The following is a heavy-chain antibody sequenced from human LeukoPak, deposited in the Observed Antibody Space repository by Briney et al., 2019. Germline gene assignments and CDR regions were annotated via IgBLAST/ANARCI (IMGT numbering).Heavy chain of an antibody. V-gene: IGHV3-21*01. D-gene: IGHD4-23*01. CDR1: GFTFSSYS. CDR2: ISSSSSYI. J-gene: IGHJ4*02. CDR3: ACDYGGNPGSYFDY. Sequence: GGSLRLSCAASGFTFSSYSVNWVRQAPGKGLEWVSSISSSSSYIYYADSVKGRFTISRDNAKNSLYLQMNSLRAEDTAVYYCACDYGGNPGSYFDYWGQGTLVTVSS.